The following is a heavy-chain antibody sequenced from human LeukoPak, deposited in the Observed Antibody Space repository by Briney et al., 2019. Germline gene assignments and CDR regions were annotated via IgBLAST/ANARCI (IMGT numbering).Heavy chain of an antibody. J-gene: IGHJ4*02. CDR2: MNPNSGNT. CDR1: GYTFTSYD. D-gene: IGHD6-19*01. CDR3: AKDMGRSGWDY. Sequence: ASVKVSCKASGYTFTSYDINWVRQATGQGLEWMGWMNPNSGNTGYAQKFQGRVTMTRNTSISTAYMELSSLTAEDTALYYCAKDMGRSGWDYWGQGTLVTVSS. V-gene: IGHV1-8*01.